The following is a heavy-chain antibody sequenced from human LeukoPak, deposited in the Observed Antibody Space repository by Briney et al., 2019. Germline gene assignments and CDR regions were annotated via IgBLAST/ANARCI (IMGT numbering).Heavy chain of an antibody. CDR2: IDKSGGTT. J-gene: IGHJ4*02. Sequence: GGSLRLSCAASGFTFSNAWMTWIRQAPGKGLEWVAFIDKSGGTTYYADSVKGRFTISRDNAKNSLYLQMNSLRAEDTAVYYCARDVFHGSGSPYFDSWGQGTLVTVSS. CDR3: ARDVFHGSGSPYFDS. D-gene: IGHD3-10*01. CDR1: GFTFSNAW. V-gene: IGHV3-11*04.